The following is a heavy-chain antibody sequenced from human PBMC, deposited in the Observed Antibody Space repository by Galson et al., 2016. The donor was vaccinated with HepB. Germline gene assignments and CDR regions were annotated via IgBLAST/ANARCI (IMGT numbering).Heavy chain of an antibody. Sequence: QSGAEVKKPGESLKISCKASGYRFTSDWIGWVRQMPGKGLEWMGIINPGDSDTRYSPSFQGRVTISADKSIGTAYLQWSSLKASDTARYYCARHFGQGSGSYGIPYPGYWGQGILVTVSS. D-gene: IGHD1-26*01. V-gene: IGHV5-51*01. CDR2: INPGDSDT. CDR3: ARHFGQGSGSYGIPYPGY. CDR1: GYRFTSDW. J-gene: IGHJ4*02.